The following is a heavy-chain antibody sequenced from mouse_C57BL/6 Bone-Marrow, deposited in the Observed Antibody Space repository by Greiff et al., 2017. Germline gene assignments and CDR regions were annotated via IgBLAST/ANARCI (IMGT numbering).Heavy chain of an antibody. D-gene: IGHD3-1*01. CDR1: GYTFTSYW. CDR3: ARGGYYLDY. CDR2: IDPSDSYT. Sequence: QVQLQQPGAELVMPGASVKLSCKASGYTFTSYWMHWVKQRPGQGLEWIGEIDPSDSYTNYNQKFKGKSTLTVAKSSSTAYMQLSSLTSEDSAVYYCARGGYYLDYWGQGTTLTVSS. V-gene: IGHV1-69*01. J-gene: IGHJ2*01.